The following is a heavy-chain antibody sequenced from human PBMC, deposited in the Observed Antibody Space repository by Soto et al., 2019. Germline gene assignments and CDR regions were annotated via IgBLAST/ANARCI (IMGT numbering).Heavy chain of an antibody. CDR3: AKDGGGGCQPPNYYYYRLDV. V-gene: IGHV3-30*18. J-gene: IGHJ6*02. Sequence: GGSLRLSCAASGFSFSAHGMHWVHQAPGKXLEWVAVISYDGINKDYADSVEGRLTISRDNSKNTLYLQLDSLRIDDTGIYYCAKDGGGGCQPPNYYYYRLDVWGQGTTVTVSS. CDR2: ISYDGINK. CDR1: GFSFSAHG. D-gene: IGHD6-19*01.